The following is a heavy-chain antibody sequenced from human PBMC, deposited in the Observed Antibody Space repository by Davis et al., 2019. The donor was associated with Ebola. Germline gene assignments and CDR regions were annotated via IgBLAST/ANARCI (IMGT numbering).Heavy chain of an antibody. CDR1: GFTFSSYA. D-gene: IGHD5-24*01. CDR3: AKEVEMATMSLYYYGMDV. V-gene: IGHV3-30-3*01. Sequence: GESLKISCAASGFTFSSYAMHWVRQAPGKGLEWVAVISYDGSNKYYADSVKGRFTISRDNSKNTLYLQMNSLRAEDTAVYYCAKEVEMATMSLYYYGMDVWGQGTTVTVSS. CDR2: ISYDGSNK. J-gene: IGHJ6*02.